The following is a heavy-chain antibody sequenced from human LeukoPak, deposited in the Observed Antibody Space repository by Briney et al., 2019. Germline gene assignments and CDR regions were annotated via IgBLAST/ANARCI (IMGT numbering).Heavy chain of an antibody. D-gene: IGHD1-26*01. J-gene: IGHJ4*02. V-gene: IGHV1-8*03. Sequence: ASVKVSCKASGYTFTSYDINWLRQATGQGLEWMGWMNPNSGNTGYAQKFQGRVTITRNTSKSTAYMELSSLRSEDTAVYYCARRLLGATINFDYWGQGTLVTVSS. CDR1: GYTFTSYD. CDR2: MNPNSGNT. CDR3: ARRLLGATINFDY.